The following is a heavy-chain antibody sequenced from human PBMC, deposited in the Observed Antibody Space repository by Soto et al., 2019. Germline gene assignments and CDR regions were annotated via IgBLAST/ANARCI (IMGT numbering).Heavy chain of an antibody. J-gene: IGHJ4*02. V-gene: IGHV4-59*01. CDR2: IYYSGSS. Sequence: SSETLSLTCTVSGDSISSYYWSWIRQPPGKGLEWIGYIYYSGSSNYNPSLKSRVTISVDTSKNQISLNLSSVTAADTAVYYCARDGGGPSDYWGQGTLVTVSS. CDR1: GDSISSYY. CDR3: ARDGGGPSDY. D-gene: IGHD3-16*01.